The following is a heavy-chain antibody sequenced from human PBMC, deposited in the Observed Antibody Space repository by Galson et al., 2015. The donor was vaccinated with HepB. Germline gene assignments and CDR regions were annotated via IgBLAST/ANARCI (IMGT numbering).Heavy chain of an antibody. J-gene: IGHJ4*02. CDR3: ARVADSHYGDHTHFDS. CDR2: ISGDTIYT. V-gene: IGHV3-11*06. D-gene: IGHD4-17*01. CDR1: GFSFSDYY. Sequence: SLRLSCAASGFSFSDYYMSWIRQAPGKGLEWLSYISGDTIYTNYAASVKGRFTVSRDNVRNSISLQMNRLSVEDTAIYYCARVADSHYGDHTHFDSWGQGALVTVSS.